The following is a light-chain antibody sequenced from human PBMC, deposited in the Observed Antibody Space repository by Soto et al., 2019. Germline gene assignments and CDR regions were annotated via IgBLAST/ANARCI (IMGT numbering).Light chain of an antibody. CDR3: RPHTDSRNYG. Sequence: QSALTQPASVSGSPGQSITISCTGTSSDLDIYNYVSWYQQHPGKAPKLMIYQVTNRPSGISNRFSGSRSGNTASLPISGLQADYEAGYYCRPHTDSRNYGFGTGTKVTLL. CDR2: QVT. J-gene: IGLJ1*01. CDR1: SSDLDIYNY. V-gene: IGLV2-14*01.